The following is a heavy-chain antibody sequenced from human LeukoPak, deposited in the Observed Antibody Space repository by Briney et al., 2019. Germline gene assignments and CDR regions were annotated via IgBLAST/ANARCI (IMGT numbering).Heavy chain of an antibody. V-gene: IGHV3-49*04. CDR2: IISKAYGGTT. CDR3: TRGPGIAAAGTFSY. J-gene: IGHJ4*02. Sequence: PGRSLRLSCTASGFTFGDYAMSWVRQAPGKGLEWVGFIISKAYGGTTEYAASVKGRFTISRDDSKSIAYLQMNSLKTEDTAVYYCTRGPGIAAAGTFSYWGQGTLVTVSS. CDR1: GFTFGDYA. D-gene: IGHD6-13*01.